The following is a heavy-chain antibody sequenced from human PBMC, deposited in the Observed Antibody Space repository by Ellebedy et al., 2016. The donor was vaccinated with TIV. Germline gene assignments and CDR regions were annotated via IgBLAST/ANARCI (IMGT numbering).Heavy chain of an antibody. CDR2: ISSKRYGGRP. D-gene: IGHD2-21*02. V-gene: IGHV3-49*03. Sequence: PGGSLRLSCITSGFTFADYAMVWFRQAPGKGLEWVGFISSKRYGGRPEHAASLKGRFIISRDDSRSIAYLQMNSLQSEDTGVYYCTRNPRKGGDRYPFDFWGQGTLVTVSS. CDR1: GFTFADYA. J-gene: IGHJ4*02. CDR3: TRNPRKGGDRYPFDF.